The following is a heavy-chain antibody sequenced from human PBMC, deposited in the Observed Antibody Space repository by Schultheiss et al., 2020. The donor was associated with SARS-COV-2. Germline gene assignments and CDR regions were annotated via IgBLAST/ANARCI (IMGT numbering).Heavy chain of an antibody. J-gene: IGHJ4*02. D-gene: IGHD7-27*01. Sequence: GESLKISCAASGFTFSSYAMHWVRQAPGKGLEYVSAISSNGGSTYYANSVKGRFTISRDNSKNTLYLQMNSLRAEDTAVYYCAKRVHWGGQGTLVTVSS. CDR2: ISSNGGST. CDR3: AKRVHW. V-gene: IGHV3-64*01. CDR1: GFTFSSYA.